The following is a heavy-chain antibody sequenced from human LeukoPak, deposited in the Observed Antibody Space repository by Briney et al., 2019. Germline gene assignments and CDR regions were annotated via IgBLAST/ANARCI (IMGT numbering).Heavy chain of an antibody. CDR2: FHPEDGVT. J-gene: IGHJ3*02. CDR3: ATAGYTSYPALDI. V-gene: IGHV1-24*01. CDR1: GYTLTELS. D-gene: IGHD5-24*01. Sequence: ASVKVSCTVSGYTLTELSMHWVRQAPGKGLEWLGGFHPEDGVTIYAQKVEGRVTMTEDTSTDTAYMELTSLRSEDTALYFCATAGYTSYPALDIWGQGTMVTVSS.